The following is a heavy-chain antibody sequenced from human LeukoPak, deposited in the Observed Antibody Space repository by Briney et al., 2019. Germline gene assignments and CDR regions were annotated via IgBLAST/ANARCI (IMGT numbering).Heavy chain of an antibody. CDR2: INHSGST. V-gene: IGHV4-39*07. CDR1: GGSISSGSYY. CDR3: ARIPSTAAGPFDY. J-gene: IGHJ4*02. D-gene: IGHD4-17*01. Sequence: PSQTLSLTCTVSGGSISSGSYYWSWIRQPPGKGLEWIGEINHSGSTNYNPSLKSRVTISVDTSKNQFSLKLSSVTAADAAVYYCARIPSTAAGPFDYWGQGTLVTVSS.